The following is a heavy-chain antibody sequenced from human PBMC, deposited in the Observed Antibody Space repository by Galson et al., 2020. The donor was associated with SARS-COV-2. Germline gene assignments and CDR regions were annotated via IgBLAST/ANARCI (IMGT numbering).Heavy chain of an antibody. CDR2: IYYSGST. CDR3: ARDRAPRYYDFWSGYDPAFDI. CDR1: GGSISSGDYY. Sequence: ETSETLSLTCTVSGGSISSGDYYWSWIRQPPGKGLEWIGYIYYSGSTYYNPSLKSRVTISVDTSKNQFSLKLSSVTAADTAVYYCARDRAPRYYDFWSGYDPAFDIWGQGTMVTFSS. D-gene: IGHD3-3*01. V-gene: IGHV4-30-4*01. J-gene: IGHJ3*02.